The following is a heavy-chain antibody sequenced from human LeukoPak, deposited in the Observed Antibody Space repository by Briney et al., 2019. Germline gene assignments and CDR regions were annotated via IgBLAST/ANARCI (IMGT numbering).Heavy chain of an antibody. J-gene: IGHJ6*03. V-gene: IGHV4-34*01. CDR1: GFTFSSNA. CDR3: ARGSPYSSSWYYYYMDV. D-gene: IGHD6-13*01. Sequence: GSLRLSCAASGFTFSSNAMSWVRQAPGKGLEWIGEINHSGSTNYNPSLKSRVTISVDTSKNQFSLKLSSVTAADTAVYYCARGSPYSSSWYYYYMDVWGKGTTVTVSS. CDR2: INHSGST.